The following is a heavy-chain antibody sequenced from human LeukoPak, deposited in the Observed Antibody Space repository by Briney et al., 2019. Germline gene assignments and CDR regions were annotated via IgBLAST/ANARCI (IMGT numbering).Heavy chain of an antibody. CDR1: GFTFSNYA. D-gene: IGHD3-22*01. CDR3: AKDHEPYYYDSSGYFDY. J-gene: IGHJ4*02. Sequence: GGSLRLSCAASGFTFSNYAMSWVRQAPGKGLEWVSAISGSGDSTYYADSMKGRFTISRDNSKNTLYLQLNSLRAEDTAVYYCAKDHEPYYYDSSGYFDYWGQETLVTVSS. V-gene: IGHV3-23*01. CDR2: ISGSGDST.